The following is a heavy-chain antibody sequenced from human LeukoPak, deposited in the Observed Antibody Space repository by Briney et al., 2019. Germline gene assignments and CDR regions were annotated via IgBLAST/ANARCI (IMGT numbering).Heavy chain of an antibody. CDR3: AKDQAVVGTLALDY. J-gene: IGHJ4*02. V-gene: IGHV3-23*01. D-gene: IGHD6-19*01. Sequence: GGSLRLSCAASGFSFSSYAMSWVRQAPGKGLEWVSGMSGSGGSTYYADSVKGRFTISRDNSKNTLYQQLNSLRAEDTAVYYCAKDQAVVGTLALDYWGQGTLVTVSS. CDR1: GFSFSSYA. CDR2: MSGSGGST.